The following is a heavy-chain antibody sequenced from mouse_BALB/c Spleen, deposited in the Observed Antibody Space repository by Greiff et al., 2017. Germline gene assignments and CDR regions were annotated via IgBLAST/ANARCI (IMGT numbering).Heavy chain of an antibody. CDR1: GFTFSDYY. Sequence: EVKLVESGGGLVKPGGSLKLSCAASGFTFSDYYMYWVRQTPEKRLEWVATISDGGSYTYYPDSVKGRFTISRDNAKNNLYLQMSSLKSEDTAMYYCARGTGRSYAMDYWGQGTSVTVSS. V-gene: IGHV5-4*02. CDR2: ISDGGSYT. D-gene: IGHD4-1*01. CDR3: ARGTGRSYAMDY. J-gene: IGHJ4*01.